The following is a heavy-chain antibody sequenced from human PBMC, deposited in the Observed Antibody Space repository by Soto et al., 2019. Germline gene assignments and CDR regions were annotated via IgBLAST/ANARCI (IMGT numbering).Heavy chain of an antibody. D-gene: IGHD3-22*01. Sequence: ASVKVSCKASGYTFTSYGISWVRQAPGQGLEWMGWISAYNGNTNYAQKLQGRVTMTTDTSTSTAYMELRSLRSDDTAVYYCAALYYYDSSGNQGDYWGQGTLVTVSS. J-gene: IGHJ4*02. V-gene: IGHV1-18*01. CDR1: GYTFTSYG. CDR3: AALYYYDSSGNQGDY. CDR2: ISAYNGNT.